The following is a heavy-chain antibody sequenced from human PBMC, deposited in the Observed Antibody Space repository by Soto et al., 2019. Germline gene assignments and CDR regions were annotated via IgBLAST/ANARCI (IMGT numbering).Heavy chain of an antibody. CDR3: ARESEDLTSNFDY. CDR1: GFTFSRYS. CDR2: ISSTTNYI. V-gene: IGHV3-21*01. J-gene: IGHJ4*02. Sequence: EVQLVESGGGLVRPGGSLRLSCAASGFTFSRYSMNWVRQAPGKGLEWVSSISSTTNYIYYADSMKGRFTVSRDNAKNSVYLDMNSLSAEDTAVYYCARESEDLTSNFDYWGQGTLVTVPS.